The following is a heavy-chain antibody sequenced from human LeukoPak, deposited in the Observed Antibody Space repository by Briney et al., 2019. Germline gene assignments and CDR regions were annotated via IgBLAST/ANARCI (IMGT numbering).Heavy chain of an antibody. D-gene: IGHD3-22*01. V-gene: IGHV3-48*03. CDR2: ISSSGSTI. CDR3: ARLYDGSAYHADHFDY. Sequence: GGSLRLSCAASGFTFSSYEMNWVRQAPGRGREGGSYISSSGSTIYYADSVKGRFTISRDNAKNSLYLQMNSLRAEDTAVYYCARLYDGSAYHADHFDYWGQGTLVIVSS. J-gene: IGHJ4*02. CDR1: GFTFSSYE.